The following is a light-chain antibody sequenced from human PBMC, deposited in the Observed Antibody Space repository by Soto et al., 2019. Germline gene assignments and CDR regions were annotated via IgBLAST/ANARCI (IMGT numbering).Light chain of an antibody. CDR2: SDT. CDR1: NIGSKG. Sequence: SYELTQPPSVSVAPGKTASISCGGNNIGSKGGHWYQQKPRQAPVLVIYSDTDLPPVIPARFYGSHSANLATLTISRVEGGDDAEYYCQVWDSGSAHVVFGGGTKLTVL. J-gene: IGLJ2*01. CDR3: QVWDSGSAHVV. V-gene: IGLV3-21*04.